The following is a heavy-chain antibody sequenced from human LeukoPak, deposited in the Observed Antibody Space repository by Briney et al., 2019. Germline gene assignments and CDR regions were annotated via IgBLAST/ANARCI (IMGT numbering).Heavy chain of an antibody. CDR1: GFTFSSYA. CDR3: AKSDFWRGRDYYGMDV. J-gene: IGHJ6*02. V-gene: IGHV3-23*01. D-gene: IGHD3-3*01. Sequence: GGSLRLSCAASGFTFSSYAMSWVRQAPGKGLEWVSAISGSGGSTYYADSVKGRFTISRDNSKNTLYLQMNSLRAEDTAVYYCAKSDFWRGRDYYGMDVWGQGTTVTVSS. CDR2: ISGSGGST.